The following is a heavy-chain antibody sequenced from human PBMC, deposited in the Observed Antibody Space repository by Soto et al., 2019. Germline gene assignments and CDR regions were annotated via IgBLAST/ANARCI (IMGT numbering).Heavy chain of an antibody. CDR1: GYTLTELS. V-gene: IGHV1-24*01. Sequence: ASVKVSCKVSGYTLTELSMHWVRQAPGKGLEWMGGFDPEDGETIYAQKFQGRVTMTEDTSTDTAYMELSSLRSEDTAVYYCAATYYYDNSGYSCWFDPWGQGTLVTVSS. CDR2: FDPEDGET. J-gene: IGHJ5*02. CDR3: AATYYYDNSGYSCWFDP. D-gene: IGHD3-22*01.